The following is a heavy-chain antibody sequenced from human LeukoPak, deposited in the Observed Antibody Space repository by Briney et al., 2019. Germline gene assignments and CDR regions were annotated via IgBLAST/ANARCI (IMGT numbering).Heavy chain of an antibody. J-gene: IGHJ4*02. D-gene: IGHD3-10*01. V-gene: IGHV3-30-3*01. CDR2: ISYDGSNK. CDR1: GFTFSSYS. CDR3: ARDLYYGSGSNPCY. Sequence: GGSLRLSCAASGFTFSSYSIHWVRQAPGKGLEWVAVISYDGSNKYYADSVKGRFTISRDNSKNTLYLQMNSLRAEDTAVYYCARDLYYGSGSNPCYWGQGTLVTVSS.